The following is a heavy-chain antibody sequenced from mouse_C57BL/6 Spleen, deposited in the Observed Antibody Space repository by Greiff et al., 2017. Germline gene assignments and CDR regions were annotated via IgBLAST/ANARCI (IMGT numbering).Heavy chain of an antibody. J-gene: IGHJ4*01. V-gene: IGHV1-52*01. Sequence: QVQLQQPGAELVRPGSSVKLSCKASGYTFTSYWMHWVKQRPIQGLEWIGNIDPSDSETHYNQKFKDKATLTVYKSSSTAYMQLSSLTSEDSAVYYCATDSSGYDAMDYWGQGTSVTVSS. CDR1: GYTFTSYW. D-gene: IGHD3-2*02. CDR3: ATDSSGYDAMDY. CDR2: IDPSDSET.